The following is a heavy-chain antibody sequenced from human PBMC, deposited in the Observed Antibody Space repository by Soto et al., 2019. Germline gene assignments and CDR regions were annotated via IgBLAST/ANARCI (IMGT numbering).Heavy chain of an antibody. D-gene: IGHD6-13*01. Sequence: GRSLRLSCAASGFSFSNYGMHWVRQAPGKGLEWVSAISGSGGSTYYADSVKGRFTISRDNSKNTLYLQMNSLRAEDTAEHYCAKDSIAAAVIIDYGGQETRVPVSS. J-gene: IGHJ4*02. V-gene: IGHV3-23*01. CDR3: AKDSIAAAVIIDY. CDR2: ISGSGGST. CDR1: GFSFSNYG.